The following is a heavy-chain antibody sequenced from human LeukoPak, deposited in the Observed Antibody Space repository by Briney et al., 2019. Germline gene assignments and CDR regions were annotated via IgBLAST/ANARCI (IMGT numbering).Heavy chain of an antibody. CDR1: GFTFSSYS. CDR3: ARVIAPQDYYDSSPNFDY. J-gene: IGHJ4*02. Sequence: PGGSLRLSCAASGFTFSSYSMNWVRQAPGKGLEWVSSISSSSSYIYYADSVTGRFTISRDNAKNSLYLQMNSLRAEDTAVYYCARVIAPQDYYDSSPNFDYWGQGTLVTVSS. CDR2: ISSSSSYI. D-gene: IGHD3-22*01. V-gene: IGHV3-21*01.